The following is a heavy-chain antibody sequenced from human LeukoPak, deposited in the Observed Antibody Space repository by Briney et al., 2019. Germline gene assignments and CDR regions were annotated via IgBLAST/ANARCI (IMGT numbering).Heavy chain of an antibody. CDR1: GFTFSSYA. V-gene: IGHV3-23*01. Sequence: GGSLRLPCAASGFTFSSYAMSWVRQAPGKGLEWVSAISGSGGSTYYADSVKGRFTISRDNSKNTVYLQMNSLRVEDTAVYYCAKDRSFSFPGAFDSWGQGALVIVSS. D-gene: IGHD7-27*01. CDR3: AKDRSFSFPGAFDS. J-gene: IGHJ4*02. CDR2: ISGSGGST.